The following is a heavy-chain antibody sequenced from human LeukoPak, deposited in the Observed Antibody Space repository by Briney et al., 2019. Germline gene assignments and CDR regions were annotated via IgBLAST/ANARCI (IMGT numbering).Heavy chain of an antibody. Sequence: GGSLRLSCAASGFTFSSYAMSWVRQAPGKGLEWVSAISGSGGSTYHADSVKGRFTISRDNSKNTLYLQMNSLRAEDTAVYYCAKDQDVGTMIVVVITFDYWGQGTLVTVSS. V-gene: IGHV3-23*01. J-gene: IGHJ4*02. CDR1: GFTFSSYA. D-gene: IGHD3-22*01. CDR3: AKDQDVGTMIVVVITFDY. CDR2: ISGSGGST.